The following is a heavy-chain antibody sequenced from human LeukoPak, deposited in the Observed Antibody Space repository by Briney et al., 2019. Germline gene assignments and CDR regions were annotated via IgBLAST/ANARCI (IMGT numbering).Heavy chain of an antibody. CDR2: IYPGDSDT. Sequence: GESLKISCKGSGYTFTRSWIGWVRQMPGRGLEWMGIIYPGDSDTRYSPSFRGHVTMSADKSISTAYLQWTSLQASDTAMYYCARLSAGYDCWGQGTLVTVSS. V-gene: IGHV5-51*01. D-gene: IGHD5-12*01. CDR1: GYTFTRSW. CDR3: ARLSAGYDC. J-gene: IGHJ4*02.